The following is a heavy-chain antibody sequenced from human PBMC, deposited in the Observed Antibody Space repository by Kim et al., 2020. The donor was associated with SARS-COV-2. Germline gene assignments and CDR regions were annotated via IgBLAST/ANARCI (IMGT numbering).Heavy chain of an antibody. J-gene: IGHJ3*02. CDR1: GFTFSSNA. D-gene: IGHD7-27*01. Sequence: GGSLRLSCAASGFTFSSNAMSWVRQAPGKGLEWVSSISGSGAGTYYAESVKGRFTISRDNSKNTLNLQMNSLRAEDTAIYYCAKKLGIIRAFDMWGQGTMVTVFS. CDR3: AKKLGIIRAFDM. V-gene: IGHV3-23*01. CDR2: ISGSGAGT.